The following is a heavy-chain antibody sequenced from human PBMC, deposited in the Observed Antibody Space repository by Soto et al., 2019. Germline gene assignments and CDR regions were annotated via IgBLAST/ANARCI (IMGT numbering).Heavy chain of an antibody. V-gene: IGHV3-30*18. J-gene: IGHJ6*02. CDR2: ISYDGSNK. Sequence: PVGVLRLSCAASGFTFSSYGMHWVRQAPGKGLEWVAVISYDGSNKYYADSVKGRFTISRDNSKNTLYLQMNSLRAEDTAVYYCAKELGQLEPQTYYYYYGMDVWGQGTTVTV. CDR1: GFTFSSYG. CDR3: AKELGQLEPQTYYYYYGMDV. D-gene: IGHD1-1*01.